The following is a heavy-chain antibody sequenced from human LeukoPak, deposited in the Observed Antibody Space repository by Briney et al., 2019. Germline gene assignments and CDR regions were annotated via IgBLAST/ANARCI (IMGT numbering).Heavy chain of an antibody. CDR2: ISGDGGST. D-gene: IGHD3-10*01. V-gene: IGHV3-43*02. J-gene: IGHJ4*02. CDR1: GFTFDDYA. CDR3: AKDHYGPYYFDY. Sequence: GGSLILSCAASGFTFDDYAMHGVRQAPGKGLEWVSLISGDGGSTYYADSVKGRFTISRDNSKNSLYLQMNSLRTEDTALYYCAKDHYGPYYFDYWGQGTLVTVSS.